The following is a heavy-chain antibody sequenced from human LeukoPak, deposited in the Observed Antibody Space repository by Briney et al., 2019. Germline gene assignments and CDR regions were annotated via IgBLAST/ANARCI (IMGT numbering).Heavy chain of an antibody. CDR1: GESFSGYY. V-gene: IGHV4-34*01. CDR2: INHSGSA. D-gene: IGHD6-6*01. J-gene: IGHJ4*02. Sequence: SETLSLTCTVYGESFSGYYWSWIREPPGKGLEWLGEINHSGSANYNTSHKSRVTISVDTSKRQFSLKVSSVTAADTAVYYCARGSWQLAEEVYWGQGTLVTVSS. CDR3: ARGSWQLAEEVY.